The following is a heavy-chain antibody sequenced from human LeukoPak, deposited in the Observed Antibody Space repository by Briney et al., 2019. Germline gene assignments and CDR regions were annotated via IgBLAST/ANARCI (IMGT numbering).Heavy chain of an antibody. V-gene: IGHV3-23*01. D-gene: IGHD4-11*01. CDR1: GFTFSSYW. J-gene: IGHJ4*02. CDR2: VTPTGGGT. Sequence: GGSLRLSCAASGFTFSSYWMTWVRQAPRMGLEWVSTVTPTGGGTYYADSVKGRFTISRDNSKNTLYLQMNSLRAEDTAVYYCARGRGTATVTTEDRKNFDYWGQGTLVTVSS. CDR3: ARGRGTATVTTEDRKNFDY.